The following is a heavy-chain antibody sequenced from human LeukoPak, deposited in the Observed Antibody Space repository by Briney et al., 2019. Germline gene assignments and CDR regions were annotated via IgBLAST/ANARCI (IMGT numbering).Heavy chain of an antibody. D-gene: IGHD1-1*01. CDR1: GGSISSYY. CDR3: ASLLGDQLGSFDY. CDR2: IYYSGST. V-gene: IGHV4-59*01. J-gene: IGHJ4*02. Sequence: SETLFLTCTVSGGSISSYYWSWIRQPPGKGLEWIGYIYYSGSTNYNPSLKSRVTISVDTSKNQFSLKLSSVTAADTAVYYCASLLGDQLGSFDYWGQGTLVTVSS.